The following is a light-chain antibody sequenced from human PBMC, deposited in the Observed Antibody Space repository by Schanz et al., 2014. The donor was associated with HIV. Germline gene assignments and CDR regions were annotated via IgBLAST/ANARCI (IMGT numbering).Light chain of an antibody. CDR1: QYVSNNY. CDR2: GAS. V-gene: IGKV3-20*01. Sequence: DIVLTQSPGTLSLSPGERATLSCRASQYVSNNYLSWHQQKPGQAPRLLIYGASTRATGIPARFSGSGSGTEFTLAISRLEPEDFAVYYCQQYGSSPPWTFGQGTKVEFK. J-gene: IGKJ1*01. CDR3: QQYGSSPPWT.